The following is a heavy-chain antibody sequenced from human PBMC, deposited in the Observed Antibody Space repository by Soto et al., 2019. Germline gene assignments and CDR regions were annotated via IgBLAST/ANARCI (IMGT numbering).Heavy chain of an antibody. CDR1: EFTFNNYA. Sequence: QVHLVEFGGGVVQPGRSLRLSCVGSEFTFNNYALYWVRQAPGKGLEWVAVISDDGSNAYYVDSVKGRFTISRDNSKNTLFLQMNSLRAEDTAVYYCARESRLQQLALDYWGQGTLVTVSS. V-gene: IGHV3-30*04. D-gene: IGHD6-13*01. CDR3: ARESRLQQLALDY. J-gene: IGHJ4*02. CDR2: ISDDGSNA.